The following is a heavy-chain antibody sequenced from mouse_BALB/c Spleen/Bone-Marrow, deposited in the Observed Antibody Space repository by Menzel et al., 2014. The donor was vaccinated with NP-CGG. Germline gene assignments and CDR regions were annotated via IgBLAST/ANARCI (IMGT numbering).Heavy chain of an antibody. Sequence: VQLQQSGPELVKPGSSMKISCKASGYSFTGYTMNWVKQSHGKNLEWIGLINPYNGGTSYNQKFKGKATLTVNKSSSTAYMELLSLTSEYSAVYYCARENYGSSYGFAYWGQGTQVTVSA. D-gene: IGHD1-1*01. CDR2: INPYNGGT. J-gene: IGHJ3*01. CDR1: GYSFTGYT. V-gene: IGHV1-26*01. CDR3: ARENYGSSYGFAY.